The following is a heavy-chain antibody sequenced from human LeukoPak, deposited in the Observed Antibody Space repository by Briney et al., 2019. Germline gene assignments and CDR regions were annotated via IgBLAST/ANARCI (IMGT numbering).Heavy chain of an antibody. CDR2: IYHSGST. CDR3: AREGGGDPDY. J-gene: IGHJ4*02. Sequence: SQTLSLTWAVSGXSISSGGNSWSWIRQPPGKGPEWIGYIYHSGSTYYNPSLKSRVTISVDRSKNQFSLKLSSVTAADTAVYYCAREGGGDPDYWGQGTLVTVSS. CDR1: GXSISSGGNS. V-gene: IGHV4-30-2*01. D-gene: IGHD3-16*02.